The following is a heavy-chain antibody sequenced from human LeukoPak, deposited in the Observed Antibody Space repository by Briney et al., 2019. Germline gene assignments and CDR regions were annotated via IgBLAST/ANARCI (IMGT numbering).Heavy chain of an antibody. CDR3: ARGDGGYYYGMDV. D-gene: IGHD3-10*01. Sequence: GGSLRLSCAASGFTFSSYGMHWVRQAPGKGLEWVSYISRSGSTIYYADSVKGRFTISRDNAKNSLFLQMNSLRAEDTAVYYCARGDGGYYYGMDVWGQGTTVTVSS. J-gene: IGHJ6*02. V-gene: IGHV3-48*04. CDR2: ISRSGSTI. CDR1: GFTFSSYG.